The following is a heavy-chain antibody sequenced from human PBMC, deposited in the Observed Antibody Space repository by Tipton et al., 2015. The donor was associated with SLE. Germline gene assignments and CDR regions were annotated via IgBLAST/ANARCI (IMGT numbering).Heavy chain of an antibody. Sequence: SLRLSCVASGFTFRNYGMHWVRQPPGKGLEWVAVIWYDGVTKNYGDSMKGRFTISRDTSKNTLYLQINSLRAEDTAVYYCARDRRDYGDYDAFDMWGQGTILTVSS. CDR1: GFTFRNYG. V-gene: IGHV3-33*01. CDR3: ARDRRDYGDYDAFDM. D-gene: IGHD4-17*01. J-gene: IGHJ3*02. CDR2: IWYDGVTK.